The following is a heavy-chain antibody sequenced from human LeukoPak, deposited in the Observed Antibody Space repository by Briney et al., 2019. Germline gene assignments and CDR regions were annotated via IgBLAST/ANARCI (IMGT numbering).Heavy chain of an antibody. Sequence: PSETLSLTCTVSGGSISGYYWSWIRQPPGKGLEWIGYIYYSGSTNYNPSLKSRVTISVDTSKNQFSLKLSSVTAADTAVYYCARDGATTGAFDIWGQGTIVTASS. D-gene: IGHD5-24*01. J-gene: IGHJ3*02. CDR3: ARDGATTGAFDI. CDR2: IYYSGST. V-gene: IGHV4-59*01. CDR1: GGSISGYY.